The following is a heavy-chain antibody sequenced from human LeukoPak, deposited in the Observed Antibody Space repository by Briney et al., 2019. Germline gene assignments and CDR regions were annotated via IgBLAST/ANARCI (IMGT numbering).Heavy chain of an antibody. V-gene: IGHV3-21*01. D-gene: IGHD6-19*01. CDR1: GFAFSSYT. CDR3: ARGAGIDY. CDR2: ISYSSYI. J-gene: IGHJ4*02. Sequence: PGGSLRLSCAASGFAFSSYTMNWVRQTPGKGLEWVSSISYSSYISYADSVKGRFTISRDNARSSLYLQMNSLRADDTAVYYCARGAGIDYWGQGTLVTVSP.